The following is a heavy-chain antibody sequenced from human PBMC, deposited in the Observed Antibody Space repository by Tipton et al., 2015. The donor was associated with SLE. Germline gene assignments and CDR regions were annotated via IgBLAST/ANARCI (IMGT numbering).Heavy chain of an antibody. V-gene: IGHV4-59*08. D-gene: IGHD6-6*01. J-gene: IGHJ5*02. CDR1: GGSISSHY. CDR3: ARVISSSRWFDP. Sequence: LRLSCTVSGGSISSHYWSWIRQPPGKGLEWIGYIYYSGSTNYNPSLKSRVTISVDTSKNQFSLKLSTVTAADTAVYYCARVISSSRWFDPWGQGTLVTVSS. CDR2: IYYSGST.